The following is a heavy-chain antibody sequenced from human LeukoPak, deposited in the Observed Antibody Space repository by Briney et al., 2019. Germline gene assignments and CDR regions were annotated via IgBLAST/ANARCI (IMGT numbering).Heavy chain of an antibody. CDR2: INHSGST. V-gene: IGHV4-34*01. CDR1: GGSFSNYY. CDR3: ARHFTYYYDSSGYPRDAFDI. Sequence: KPSETLSLTCVVYGGSFSNYYWSWIRQPPGQGLEWIGEINHSGSTNYKPSLKSRVTISVDTSKKQFSLKLSSVTAADTALYYCARHFTYYYDSSGYPRDAFDIWGQGTTVTVSS. D-gene: IGHD3-22*01. J-gene: IGHJ3*02.